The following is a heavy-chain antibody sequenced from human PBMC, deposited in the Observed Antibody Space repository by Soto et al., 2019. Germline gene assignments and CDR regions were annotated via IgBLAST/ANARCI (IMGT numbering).Heavy chain of an antibody. V-gene: IGHV4-39*01. CDR3: ARQYCSGGSCYPFDY. CDR1: GGSISSSSYY. J-gene: IGHJ4*02. CDR2: IYYSGST. Sequence: PSETLSLTCTVSGGSISSSSYYWGWIRQPPGKGLEWIGSIYYSGSTYYNPSLKSRVTISVDTPKNQFSLKLSSVTAADTAVYYCARQYCSGGSCYPFDYWGQGTLVTVSS. D-gene: IGHD2-15*01.